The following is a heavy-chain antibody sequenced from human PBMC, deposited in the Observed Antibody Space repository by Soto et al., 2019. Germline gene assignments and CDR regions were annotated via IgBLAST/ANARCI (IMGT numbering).Heavy chain of an antibody. CDR2: IYDSGST. V-gene: IGHV4-31*03. CDR1: GGSFSSGSYS. J-gene: IGHJ3*02. CDR3: TRGPIGRVSDI. Sequence: QVQLQESGPGLVKPSQTLSLTCTVSGGSFSSGSYSWSWIRQLPGRGLEWMGYIYDSGSTFYRPSLKSRVNILMDRSKIQFSPELNSVTAADTAVYYCTRGPIGRVSDIWDQGTVVTVSS. D-gene: IGHD3-10*01.